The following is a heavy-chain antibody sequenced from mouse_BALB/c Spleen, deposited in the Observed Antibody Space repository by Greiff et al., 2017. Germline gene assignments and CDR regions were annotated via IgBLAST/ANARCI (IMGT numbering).Heavy chain of an antibody. CDR3: ARDYYYGSSYVPWFAY. D-gene: IGHD1-1*01. CDR2: IWAGGST. J-gene: IGHJ3*01. Sequence: QVQLKESGPGLVAPSQSLSITCTVSGFSLTSYGVHWVRQPPGKGLEWLGVIWAGGSTNYNSALMSRLSISKDNSKSQVFLKMNSLQTDDTAMYYCARDYYYGSSYVPWFAYWGQGTLVTVSA. V-gene: IGHV2-9*02. CDR1: GFSLTSYG.